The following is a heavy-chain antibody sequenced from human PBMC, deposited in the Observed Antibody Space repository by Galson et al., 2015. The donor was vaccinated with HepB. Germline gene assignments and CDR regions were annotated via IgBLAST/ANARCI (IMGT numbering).Heavy chain of an antibody. CDR2: INHSGST. CDR3: ARDYSSGWPLPMGFDY. V-gene: IGHV4-34*01. CDR1: GGSFSGYY. D-gene: IGHD6-19*01. Sequence: SETLSLTCAVYGGSFSGYYWSWIRQPPGKGLEWIGEINHSGSTNYNPSLKSRVTISVDTSKNQFSLKLSSVTAADTAVYYCARDYSSGWPLPMGFDYWGQGTLVTVSS. J-gene: IGHJ4*02.